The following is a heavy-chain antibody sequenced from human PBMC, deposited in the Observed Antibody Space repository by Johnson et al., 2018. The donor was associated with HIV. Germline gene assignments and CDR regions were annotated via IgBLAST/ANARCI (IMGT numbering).Heavy chain of an antibody. J-gene: IGHJ3*02. D-gene: IGHD4-23*01. CDR3: AKVGRMTTWVTPGDAFDI. CDR1: GFTFDDYG. Sequence: VQLVESGGGVVRPGGSLRLSCAASGFTFDDYGMSWVRQAPGKGLEWVSGINWNGGSTGYADSVKGRFTISRDNAKNSLYLQMNSLRSEDTAVYYCAKVGRMTTWVTPGDAFDIWGQGTKVTVSS. V-gene: IGHV3-20*04. CDR2: INWNGGST.